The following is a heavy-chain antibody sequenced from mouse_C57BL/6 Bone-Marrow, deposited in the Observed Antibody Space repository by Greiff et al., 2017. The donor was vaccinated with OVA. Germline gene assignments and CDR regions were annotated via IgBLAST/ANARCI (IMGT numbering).Heavy chain of an antibody. CDR1: GFNIKNTY. D-gene: IGHD2-3*01. V-gene: IGHV14-3*01. J-gene: IGHJ3*01. Sequence: EVQLQESVAELVRPGASVKLSCTASGFNIKNTYMHWVKQRPEQGLEWIGRIDPANGNTKYAPKFQGKATITADTSSTTAYMELHSLTAEDSAVYVCARRSGYYVDYWGQGTLVTVSA. CDR3: ARRSGYYVDY. CDR2: IDPANGNT.